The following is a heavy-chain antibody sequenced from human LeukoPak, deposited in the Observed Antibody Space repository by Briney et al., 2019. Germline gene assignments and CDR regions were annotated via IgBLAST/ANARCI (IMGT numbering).Heavy chain of an antibody. V-gene: IGHV1-69*04. J-gene: IGHJ4*02. Sequence: GASVKVSCKASGYTFTSYGISWVRQAPGQGLEWMGRIIPILGIANYAQKFQGRVTITADKSTSTAYMELSSLRSEDTAVYYCASGGRYSYGYWGQGTLVTVSS. CDR2: IIPILGIA. CDR3: ASGGRYSYGY. D-gene: IGHD5-18*01. CDR1: GYTFTSYG.